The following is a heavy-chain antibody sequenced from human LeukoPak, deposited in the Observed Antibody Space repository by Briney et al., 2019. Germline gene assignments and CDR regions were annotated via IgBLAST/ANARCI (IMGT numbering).Heavy chain of an antibody. Sequence: TSETLSLTWAVSGYSISSGYYWGWIRQPPGKGLEWIGSIYHSGSTYYNPSLKSRVTISVDTSKNQFSLKLSSVTAADTAVYYCARVGQWSPFDYWGQGTLVTVSS. V-gene: IGHV4-38-2*01. CDR2: IYHSGST. D-gene: IGHD6-19*01. CDR1: GYSISSGYY. J-gene: IGHJ4*02. CDR3: ARVGQWSPFDY.